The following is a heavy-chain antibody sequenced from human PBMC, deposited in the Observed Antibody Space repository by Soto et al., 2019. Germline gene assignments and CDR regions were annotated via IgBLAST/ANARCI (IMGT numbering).Heavy chain of an antibody. CDR3: ARFAKRASMVRGSLNY. CDR2: INHSGST. Sequence: SETLSLTCAFYGGSFSGYYWSWIRQPPGKGLEWIGEINHSGSTNYNPSLKSRVTISVDTSKNQFSLKLSSVTAADTAVYYCARFAKRASMVRGSLNYWGQGTLVTVSS. V-gene: IGHV4-34*01. J-gene: IGHJ4*02. CDR1: GGSFSGYY. D-gene: IGHD3-10*01.